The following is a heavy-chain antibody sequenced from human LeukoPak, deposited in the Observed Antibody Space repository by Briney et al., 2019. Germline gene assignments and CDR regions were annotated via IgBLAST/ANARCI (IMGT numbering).Heavy chain of an antibody. D-gene: IGHD6-13*01. V-gene: IGHV4-34*01. CDR1: GGSFRGYY. CDR2: INHSGST. J-gene: IGHJ4*02. CDR3: ARGPKYSSSWYGAYFDY. Sequence: SGTLSLPFAVYGGSFRGYYWRWIRQPPGKGVGWIGEINHSGSTNYNPYLKSRDTISVDTSKNQFSLKLSSVTAADTAVYYCARGPKYSSSWYGAYFDYWGQGTLVTVSS.